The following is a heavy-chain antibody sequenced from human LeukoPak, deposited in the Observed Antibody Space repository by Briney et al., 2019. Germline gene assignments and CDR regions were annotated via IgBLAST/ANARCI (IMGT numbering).Heavy chain of an antibody. CDR1: GGTFSSYA. CDR3: ARDGEYSSSDAFDI. D-gene: IGHD6-6*01. Sequence: GSSVKVSCKASGGTFSSYAISWVRQAPGQGLEWMGGIIPIFGTANYAQKFQGRVTITADESTSTAYMELSSLRSEDTAVYYCARDGEYSSSDAFDIWGQGTMVTVSS. J-gene: IGHJ3*02. V-gene: IGHV1-69*01. CDR2: IIPIFGTA.